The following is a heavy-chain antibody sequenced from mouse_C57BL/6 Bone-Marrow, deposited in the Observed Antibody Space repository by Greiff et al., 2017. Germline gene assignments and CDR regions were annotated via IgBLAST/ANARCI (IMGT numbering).Heavy chain of an antibody. J-gene: IGHJ2*01. CDR1: GYAFRSSW. V-gene: IGHV1-82*01. CDR3: ASLTGYFDY. Sequence: QVHVKQSGPELVKPGASVKISCKASGYAFRSSWMNWVKQRPGKGLEWIGRLYPGDGDTNYNGKFKGKATLTADKSSSTAYMQLSRLTSEDSAVXFCASLTGYFDYWGQGTTLTVAS. CDR2: LYPGDGDT. D-gene: IGHD4-1*01.